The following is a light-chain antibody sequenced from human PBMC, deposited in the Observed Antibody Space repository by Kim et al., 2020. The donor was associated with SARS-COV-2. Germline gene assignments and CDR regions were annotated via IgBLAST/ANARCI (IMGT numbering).Light chain of an antibody. Sequence: GETAYRSCRSRQINNRVYIAWYQREPGQHPRLLVYGASIRASGIPDRCSGSGSGTDFTLTISRLEPEDSAIYYCQHYGRSPRYTFGQGTKLEI. CDR3: QHYGRSPRYT. V-gene: IGKV3-20*01. CDR1: QINNRVY. CDR2: GAS. J-gene: IGKJ2*01.